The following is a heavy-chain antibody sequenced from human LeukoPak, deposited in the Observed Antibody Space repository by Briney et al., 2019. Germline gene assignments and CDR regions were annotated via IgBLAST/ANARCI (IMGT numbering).Heavy chain of an antibody. CDR2: ISSSSSTI. D-gene: IGHD1-1*01. CDR3: ARDYNWGFDY. V-gene: IGHV3-48*02. CDR1: GLTFSSYS. J-gene: IGHJ4*02. Sequence: AGGSLRLSCAASGLTFSSYSMNWVRQAPGKGLEWVSYISSSSSTIYYADSLKGRFTISRDNGKNSLYLQMNSLRDEDTAVYYCARDYNWGFDYWGQGTLVTVSS.